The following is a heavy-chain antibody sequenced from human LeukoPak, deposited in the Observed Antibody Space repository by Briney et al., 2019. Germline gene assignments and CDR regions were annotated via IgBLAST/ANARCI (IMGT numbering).Heavy chain of an antibody. CDR2: INHSGST. J-gene: IGHJ4*02. CDR3: ARGRVPAATGSYYSY. V-gene: IGHV4-34*01. CDR1: GGSFSGYY. D-gene: IGHD1-26*01. Sequence: SETLSLTCAAYGGSFSGYYWSWIRQPPGKGLEWIGEINHSGSTNYNPSLKSRVTISVDTSKNQFSLKLSSVTAADTAVYYCARGRVPAATGSYYSYWGQGTLVTVSS.